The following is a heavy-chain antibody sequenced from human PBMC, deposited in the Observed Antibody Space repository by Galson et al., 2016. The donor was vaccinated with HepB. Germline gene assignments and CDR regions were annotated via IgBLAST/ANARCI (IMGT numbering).Heavy chain of an antibody. V-gene: IGHV5-10-1*01. D-gene: IGHD2-15*01. CDR2: IDPSDSHT. CDR3: ARLERYCSGGSCYPTYFDY. CDR1: GYTFTRYW. Sequence: QSGAEVKKPGESLRISCQGSGYTFTRYWISWVRQRPGEGLEWMGTIDPSDSHTKYSPSFQGNVTLSADKSISTAYLPCSLKAPDTAMYYCARLERYCSGGSCYPTYFDYWGQGTLVTVSS. J-gene: IGHJ4*02.